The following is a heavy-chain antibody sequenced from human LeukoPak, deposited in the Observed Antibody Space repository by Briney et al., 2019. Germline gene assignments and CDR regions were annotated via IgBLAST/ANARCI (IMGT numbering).Heavy chain of an antibody. V-gene: IGHV3-74*01. CDR2: INTDGTKT. J-gene: IGHJ4*02. CDR1: GFTFSDYW. D-gene: IGHD1-1*01. Sequence: PGGSLRLSCVASGFTFSDYWMHWVRQIPGKGLVWISDINTDGTKTRYANSVRGRFTVSGDNAKNTVFLQMNSLRADDTGIFYCLRGELTPGVGYWGQGTLVTVSS. CDR3: LRGELTPGVGY.